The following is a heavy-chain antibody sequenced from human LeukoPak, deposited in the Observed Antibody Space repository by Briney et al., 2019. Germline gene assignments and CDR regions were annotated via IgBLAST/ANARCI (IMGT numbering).Heavy chain of an antibody. CDR2: MSPNSGNT. Sequence: ASVKVSCKASGYTFTSYDINWVRQATGQGLEWMGWMSPNSGNTGYAQKFQDRVTMTRDTSISTAYMELSSLRSEDTAVYYCAVEPGDAFDIWGQGTMVTVSS. J-gene: IGHJ3*02. V-gene: IGHV1-8*01. CDR3: AVEPGDAFDI. D-gene: IGHD1-14*01. CDR1: GYTFTSYD.